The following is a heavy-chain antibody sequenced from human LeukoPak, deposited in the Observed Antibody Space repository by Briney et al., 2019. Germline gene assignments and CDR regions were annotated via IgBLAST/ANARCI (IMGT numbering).Heavy chain of an antibody. CDR2: IIPIFGTA. J-gene: IGHJ2*01. CDR3: ARQVVHRDVPRYFDL. Sequence: GASVKVSCKASGGTFSSYAISWVRQAPGQGLEWMGGIIPIFGTANYAQKFQGRVTITADESTSTAYMELSSLRSEDTAVYYCARQVVHRDVPRYFDLWGRGTLVTVSS. CDR1: GGTFSSYA. V-gene: IGHV1-69*13. D-gene: IGHD2-15*01.